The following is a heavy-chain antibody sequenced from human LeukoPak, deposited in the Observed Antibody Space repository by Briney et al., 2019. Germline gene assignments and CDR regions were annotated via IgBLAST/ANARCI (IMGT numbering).Heavy chain of an antibody. CDR3: ARAGATVTTWPDYYYYYMDV. J-gene: IGHJ6*03. V-gene: IGHV3-20*04. CDR2: IHWNGGRT. Sequence: PGGSLRLSCAASGFTFDNYGINWVRQAPGKGLEWVSRIHWNGGRTGYADSVKGRFTISRDNAKNSLYLQMNSLRAEDTAVYYCARAGATVTTWPDYYYYYMDVWGKGTTVTISS. CDR1: GFTFDNYG. D-gene: IGHD4-17*01.